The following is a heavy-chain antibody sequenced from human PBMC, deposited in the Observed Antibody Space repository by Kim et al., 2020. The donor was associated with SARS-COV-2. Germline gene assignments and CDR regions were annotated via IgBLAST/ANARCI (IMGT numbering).Heavy chain of an antibody. J-gene: IGHJ6*02. CDR1: GGSISSSSYY. CDR2: IYYSGST. Sequence: SETLSLTCTVSGGSISSSSYYWGWIRQPPGKGLEWIGSIYYSGSTYYNPSLKSRVTISVDTSKNQFSLKLSSVTAADTAVYYCARIKVDILTGYLYYYYGMDVWGQGTTVTVSS. V-gene: IGHV4-39*01. CDR3: ARIKVDILTGYLYYYYGMDV. D-gene: IGHD3-9*01.